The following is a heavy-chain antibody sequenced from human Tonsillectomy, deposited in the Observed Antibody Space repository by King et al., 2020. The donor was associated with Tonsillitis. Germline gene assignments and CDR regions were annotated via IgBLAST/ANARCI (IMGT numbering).Heavy chain of an antibody. CDR1: GFTFSNYW. CDR3: ARAGHLEMATISDF. V-gene: IGHV3-7*01. Sequence: VQLVESGGGLVQPGGSLRLSCAASGFTFSNYWMSWVRQAPGKGLEWVANIHQDGSEDYVVDSVKGRFTVSRANARNLLYLQMNSLRAEDTAVYYCARAGHLEMATISDFWGQGTLVTVSS. J-gene: IGHJ4*02. CDR2: IHQDGSED. D-gene: IGHD5-24*01.